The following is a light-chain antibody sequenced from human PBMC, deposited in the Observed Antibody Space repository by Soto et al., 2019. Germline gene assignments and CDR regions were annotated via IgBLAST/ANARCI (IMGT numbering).Light chain of an antibody. Sequence: SYELTQPPSVSVAPGQTASITCGGTNIGRKSVHWYQQKPGQAPVVVVYGDRDRPSGITERFSGSNSGNTAALTISRVEAGDEADYYCQLWDSNSDHVGFGGGTQLTVL. CDR1: NIGRKS. V-gene: IGLV3-21*02. CDR2: GDR. CDR3: QLWDSNSDHVG. J-gene: IGLJ2*01.